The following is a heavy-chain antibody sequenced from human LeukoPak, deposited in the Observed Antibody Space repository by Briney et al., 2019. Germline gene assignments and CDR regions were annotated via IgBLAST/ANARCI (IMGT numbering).Heavy chain of an antibody. D-gene: IGHD5-24*01. CDR1: GYTFTSYD. V-gene: IGHV1-8*01. CDR2: MNPNNGDT. J-gene: IGHJ5*02. Sequence: ASVKVSCKASGYTFTSYDINWVRQATGQGLEWIGWMNPNNGDTGYAQKFQGRVTMTSNTSISTAYMELSSLRSEDTAVYYCARGIPRWLFNWFDPWGQGTLVTVSS. CDR3: ARGIPRWLFNWFDP.